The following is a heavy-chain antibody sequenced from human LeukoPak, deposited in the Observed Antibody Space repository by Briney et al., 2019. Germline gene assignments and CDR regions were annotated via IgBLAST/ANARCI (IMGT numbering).Heavy chain of an antibody. J-gene: IGHJ4*02. V-gene: IGHV1-46*01. D-gene: IGHD5-18*01. CDR3: AREGSYGYYGLDY. Sequence: ASVKVSCKASGYTLTSYYMHWVRQAPGQGLEWMGIINPSGGSTSYAQEFQGRVTMTRDTSTSTVYMELSSLRSEDAAVYYCAREGSYGYYGLDYWGQGTLVTVSS. CDR2: INPSGGST. CDR1: GYTLTSYY.